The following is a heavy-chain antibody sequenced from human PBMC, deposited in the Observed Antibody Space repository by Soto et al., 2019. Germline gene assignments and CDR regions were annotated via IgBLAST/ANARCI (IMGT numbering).Heavy chain of an antibody. CDR3: ARVGHLNVYYASDY. CDR2: VSASGTT. CDR1: DGSVRDSY. D-gene: IGHD1-26*01. J-gene: IGHJ4*02. V-gene: IGHV4-59*02. Sequence: SETLSLTCTVADGSVRDSYWTWIRQPPGKGLEWIGYVSASGTTKYSSSLKSRVTMSVDTSKNQFSLKVNSVTTADTAIYYCARVGHLNVYYASDYWGQGVRVTVS.